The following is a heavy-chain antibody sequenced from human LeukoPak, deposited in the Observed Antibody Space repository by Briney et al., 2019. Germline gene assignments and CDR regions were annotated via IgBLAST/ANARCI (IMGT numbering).Heavy chain of an antibody. V-gene: IGHV3-30-3*01. Sequence: GGSLRLSCAAFGFTFANYNFNWVRQAPGKGLEWVAVISYDGSNKYYADSVKGRFTISRDNSKNTLYLQMNSLRAEDTAVYYCARDLSQQLVSNLGGYWGQGTLVTVSS. CDR1: GFTFANYN. D-gene: IGHD6-6*01. J-gene: IGHJ4*02. CDR3: ARDLSQQLVSNLGGY. CDR2: ISYDGSNK.